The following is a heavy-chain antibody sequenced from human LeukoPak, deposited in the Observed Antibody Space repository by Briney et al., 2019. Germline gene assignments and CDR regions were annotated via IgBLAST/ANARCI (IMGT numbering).Heavy chain of an antibody. J-gene: IGHJ6*03. D-gene: IGHD2-2*01. CDR2: ISSSSSYI. CDR3: ARDVGYCSSTSCRYYYYYMDV. CDR1: GFTFSSYS. Sequence: GGSLRLSCAASGFTFSSYSMNWVRQAPGKGLEWVSSISSSSSYIYYADSVKGRFTISRDNAKNSLYLQMNSLRAEDTAVYYCARDVGYCSSTSCRYYYYYMDVWGKGTTVTVSS. V-gene: IGHV3-21*01.